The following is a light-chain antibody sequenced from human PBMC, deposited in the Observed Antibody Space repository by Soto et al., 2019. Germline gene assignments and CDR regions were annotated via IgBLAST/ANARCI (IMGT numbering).Light chain of an antibody. V-gene: IGKV3-15*01. J-gene: IGKJ4*01. Sequence: EIVMTQSPATLSVSPGERATLSCRASQSVSSNLAWYQQKPGQAPRLLTYGPSTRATGVPARFSGSGSGTEFTLTITRLQSDDSPVDFCQPYNHWSLTSGGGTRVYIK. CDR3: QPYNHWSLT. CDR1: QSVSSN. CDR2: GPS.